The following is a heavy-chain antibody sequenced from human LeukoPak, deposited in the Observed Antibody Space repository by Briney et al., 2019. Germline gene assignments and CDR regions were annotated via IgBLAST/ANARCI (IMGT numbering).Heavy chain of an antibody. CDR3: ARSTAVPHFQD. Sequence: GGSLRLSCAASGFTFSSYSMNWVRQAPGKGLEWVSSISSSSSYIYYADSVKGRFTISRDNAKNSLYLQTNSLRAEDTAVYYCARSTAVPHFQDWGQGTLVTVSS. J-gene: IGHJ1*01. CDR2: ISSSSSYI. D-gene: IGHD2-2*02. CDR1: GFTFSSYS. V-gene: IGHV3-21*01.